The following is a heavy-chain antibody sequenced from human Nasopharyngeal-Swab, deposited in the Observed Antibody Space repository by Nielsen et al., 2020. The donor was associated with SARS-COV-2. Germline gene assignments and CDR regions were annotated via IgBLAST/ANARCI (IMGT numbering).Heavy chain of an antibody. CDR2: ISGSGDTT. V-gene: IGHV3-23*01. Sequence: GESLKISCAASGFTFSSYAMSWVRQAPGKGLEWVSIISGSGDTTYYADSVNDRFTISRDNSKNTLYLQMNSLRVEDTAVYYCAKAPYLWGLDVWGQGTTVTVSS. CDR1: GFTFSSYA. D-gene: IGHD2-21*01. J-gene: IGHJ6*02. CDR3: AKAPYLWGLDV.